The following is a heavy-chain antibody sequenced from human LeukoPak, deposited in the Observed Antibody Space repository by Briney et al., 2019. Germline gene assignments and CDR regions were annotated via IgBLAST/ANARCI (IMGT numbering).Heavy chain of an antibody. V-gene: IGHV3-23*01. D-gene: IGHD3-10*01. Sequence: GGSLRLSCAASGFTFSSYAMSWVRQAPGKGLEWVSAISGSGGSTYYADSVKGRFTISRDNSKNTLYLQMNSLRAEDTALYYCAKDMFPMVRGVMDYWGQGTLVTVSS. CDR1: GFTFSSYA. CDR3: AKDMFPMVRGVMDY. J-gene: IGHJ4*02. CDR2: ISGSGGST.